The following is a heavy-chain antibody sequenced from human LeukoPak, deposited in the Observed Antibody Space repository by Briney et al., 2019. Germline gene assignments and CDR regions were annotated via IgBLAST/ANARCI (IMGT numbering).Heavy chain of an antibody. CDR2: ISYDGSNK. CDR1: GFTFSSYG. J-gene: IGHJ6*02. Sequence: PGGSLRLSCAASGFTFSSYGMHWVRQAPGKGLEWVAVISYDGSNKYYADSVKGRFTISRDNSKNTLYLQMNSLRAEDTAVYYCAKDRVPAAILYYYYGMDVWGQGTTVTVSS. D-gene: IGHD2-2*01. CDR3: AKDRVPAAILYYYYGMDV. V-gene: IGHV3-30*18.